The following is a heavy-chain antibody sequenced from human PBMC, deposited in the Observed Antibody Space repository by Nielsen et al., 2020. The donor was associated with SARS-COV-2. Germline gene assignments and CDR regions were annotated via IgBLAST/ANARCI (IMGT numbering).Heavy chain of an antibody. CDR2: FYYSGST. Sequence: SESLSLTCTVSGGSIRSHYWSWIRKSPGKALEWIGYFYYSGSTDYNPSLKSRVSISKDTSKNQFSLKLNSVTAADTAVYYCARGGCSYLYFDDWGQGTQVIVSS. CDR1: GGSIRSHY. CDR3: ARGGCSYLYFDD. V-gene: IGHV4-59*11. D-gene: IGHD5-18*01. J-gene: IGHJ4*02.